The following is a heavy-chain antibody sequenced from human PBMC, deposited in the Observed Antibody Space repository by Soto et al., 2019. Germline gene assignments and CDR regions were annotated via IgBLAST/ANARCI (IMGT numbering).Heavy chain of an antibody. V-gene: IGHV3-23*01. CDR2: ISGSGGST. D-gene: IGHD2-15*01. J-gene: IGHJ3*02. Sequence: GGSLRLSCAASGFTFSSYAMSWVRQAPGKGLEWVSAISGSGGSTYYADSVKGRFTISRDNSKNTLYLQMNSLRAEDTAVYYCAKEHCSGGSCYSGAFDIWGQGTMVTVSS. CDR3: AKEHCSGGSCYSGAFDI. CDR1: GFTFSSYA.